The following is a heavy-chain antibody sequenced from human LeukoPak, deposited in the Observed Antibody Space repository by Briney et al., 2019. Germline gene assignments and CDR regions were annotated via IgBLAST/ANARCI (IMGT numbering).Heavy chain of an antibody. V-gene: IGHV3-23*01. CDR3: AKGPITYYYDSSGYYSGFDY. D-gene: IGHD3-22*01. Sequence: ESGGSLRLSCAASGFTFSSYAMSWVRQAPGKGLEGVSAISGSGGSTYYADSVKGRFTISRDNSKNTLYLQMNSLRAEDTAVYYCAKGPITYYYDSSGYYSGFDYWGQGTLVTVSS. J-gene: IGHJ4*02. CDR1: GFTFSSYA. CDR2: ISGSGGST.